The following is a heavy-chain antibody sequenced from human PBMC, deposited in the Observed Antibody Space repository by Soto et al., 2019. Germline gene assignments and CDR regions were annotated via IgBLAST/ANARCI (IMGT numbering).Heavy chain of an antibody. CDR3: ARDRDSSGYYGYQYYGMDV. D-gene: IGHD3-22*01. J-gene: IGHJ6*02. CDR1: GFTFSSYE. Sequence: GSLRLSCAASGFTFSSYEMNWVRQAPGKGLEWVSYIRSSGSTIYYADSVKGRFTISRDNAKNSLYLQMNSLRAEDTAVYYCARDRDSSGYYGYQYYGMDVWGQGTTVTVSS. V-gene: IGHV3-48*03. CDR2: IRSSGSTI.